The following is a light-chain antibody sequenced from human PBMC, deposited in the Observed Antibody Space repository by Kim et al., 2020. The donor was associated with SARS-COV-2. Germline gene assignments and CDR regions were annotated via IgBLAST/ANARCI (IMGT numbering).Light chain of an antibody. J-gene: IGLJ7*01. CDR1: NIGTKS. CDR2: YDR. V-gene: IGLV3-21*04. Sequence: AARETARSACGGNNIGTKSVHWYQQKPGRAPVVVIYYDRDRPSGIPERFSGSNSGNTATLTISRVEAGDEADYYCHVWDSSSAHAVFGGGTQLTVL. CDR3: HVWDSSSAHAV.